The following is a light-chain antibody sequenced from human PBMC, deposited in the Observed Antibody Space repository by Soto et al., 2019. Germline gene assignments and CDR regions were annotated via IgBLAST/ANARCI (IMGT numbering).Light chain of an antibody. CDR2: AAS. CDR3: QQSYTTPRIT. Sequence: DIQMTQSPSSLSASIGDSVIITCRASQDIGTYLNWYQHKPAKAPKHLIYAASSLQTGVPSRFTGSGSGTEFTLTIDSLQPEDFATYYCQQSYTTPRITFGQGTRLEIK. V-gene: IGKV1-39*01. J-gene: IGKJ5*01. CDR1: QDIGTY.